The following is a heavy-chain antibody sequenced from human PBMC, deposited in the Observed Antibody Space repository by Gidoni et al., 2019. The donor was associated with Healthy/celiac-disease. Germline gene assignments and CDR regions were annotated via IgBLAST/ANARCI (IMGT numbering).Heavy chain of an antibody. CDR3: ARGTTYYYGSGSYYLDY. Sequence: QVQLQESGPGLVKPSETLSPTCTVSGGSISSYYWSWIRQPPGKGLEWIGYIYYSGSTNYNPSLKSRVTISVDTSKNQFSLKLSSVTAADTAVYYCARGTTYYYGSGSYYLDYWGQGTLVTVSS. CDR1: GGSISSYY. J-gene: IGHJ4*02. CDR2: IYYSGST. V-gene: IGHV4-59*01. D-gene: IGHD3-10*01.